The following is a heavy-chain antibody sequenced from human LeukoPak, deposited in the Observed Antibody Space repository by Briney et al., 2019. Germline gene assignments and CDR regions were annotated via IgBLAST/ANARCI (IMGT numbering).Heavy chain of an antibody. J-gene: IGHJ6*02. CDR1: GFTFSSYD. D-gene: IGHD3-10*01. Sequence: TGGSLRLSCAASGFTFSSYDMHWVRQPTGKGLEWVSAIGPAGDTYYPGSVKGRFTISRENAKNFLYLQMNNLRAGDTAVYYCARDSVVRGVHYGMDVWGQGTTVTASS. CDR3: ARDSVVRGVHYGMDV. V-gene: IGHV3-13*01. CDR2: IGPAGDT.